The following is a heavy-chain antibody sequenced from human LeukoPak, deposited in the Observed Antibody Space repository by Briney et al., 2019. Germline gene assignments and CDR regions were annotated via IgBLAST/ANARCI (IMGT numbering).Heavy chain of an antibody. J-gene: IGHJ4*02. Sequence: GGSLRLSCAASGFTFSSYSMNWVRQAPGKGLEWVSSISGSSIYIYYANSVRGRLTISRDNAKNSLFLQMNSLRAEDTAVYYCARDPGRCSSTSCYPDYWGQGTLVTVSS. CDR3: ARDPGRCSSTSCYPDY. D-gene: IGHD2-2*01. V-gene: IGHV3-21*01. CDR2: ISGSSIYI. CDR1: GFTFSSYS.